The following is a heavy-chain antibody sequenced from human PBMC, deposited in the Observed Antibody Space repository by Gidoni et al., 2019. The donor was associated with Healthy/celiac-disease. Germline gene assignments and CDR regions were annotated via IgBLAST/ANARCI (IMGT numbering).Heavy chain of an antibody. CDR1: GGTFSSYT. Sequence: QVQLVQSGAEVKKPGSSVKVSCKASGGTFSSYTLSWVRQAPGQGLEWMGRIIPILGIANYAQKFQGRVTITADKSTSTAYMELSSLRSEDTAVYYCAAETYSSGFYYFDYWGQGTLVTVSS. V-gene: IGHV1-69*02. D-gene: IGHD6-19*01. J-gene: IGHJ4*02. CDR3: AAETYSSGFYYFDY. CDR2: IIPILGIA.